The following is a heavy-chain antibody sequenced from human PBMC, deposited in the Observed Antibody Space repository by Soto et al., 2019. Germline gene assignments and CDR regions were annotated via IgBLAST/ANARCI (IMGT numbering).Heavy chain of an antibody. J-gene: IGHJ3*02. D-gene: IGHD1-7*01. CDR2: ISYDGSNK. V-gene: IGHV3-30-3*01. CDR1: GFTFSSYA. CDR3: ARDVDWNYYAFDI. Sequence: GGSLRLSCAASGFTFSSYAMHWVRQAPGKGLEWVAVISYDGSNKYYADSVKGRFTISRDNSKNTLYLQMNSLRAEDTAVYYCARDVDWNYYAFDIWGQGTMVTVSS.